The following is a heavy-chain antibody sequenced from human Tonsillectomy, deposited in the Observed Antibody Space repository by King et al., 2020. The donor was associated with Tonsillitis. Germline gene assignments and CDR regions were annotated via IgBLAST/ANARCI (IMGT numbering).Heavy chain of an antibody. V-gene: IGHV1-18*01. D-gene: IGHD1-1*01. CDR2: ISVYNGNS. CDR1: GYNFIDYG. J-gene: IGHJ4*02. Sequence: VQLVQSGAELKKPGASVKVSCKASGYNFIDYGISWVRQAPGQGLEWMGWISVYNGNSDYAQKFQGRVTMTTETSTNTGYMELRSLRSDDTAVYYCARDLASRLQDPSLNWEYWGQGTLVTVSS. CDR3: ARDLASRLQDPSLNWEY.